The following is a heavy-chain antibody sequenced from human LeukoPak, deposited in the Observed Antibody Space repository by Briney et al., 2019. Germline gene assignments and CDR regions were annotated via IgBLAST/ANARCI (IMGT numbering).Heavy chain of an antibody. CDR3: ARKLAL. V-gene: IGHV3-48*02. J-gene: IGHJ4*02. Sequence: QPGGSLRLSRAASGFSFSTYAMNWVRQAPGKGLEWIAYIGSRGDTIYYADSVKGRFTISRDNAKNSLFLQMNSLREEDTAVYFCARKLALWGQGTLITVSS. CDR2: IGSRGDTI. CDR1: GFSFSTYA.